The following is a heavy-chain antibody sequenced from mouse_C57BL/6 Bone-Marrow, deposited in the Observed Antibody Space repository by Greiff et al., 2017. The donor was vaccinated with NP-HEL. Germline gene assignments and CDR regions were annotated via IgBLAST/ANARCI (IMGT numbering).Heavy chain of an antibody. CDR3: TRDYFDV. CDR1: GFNIKDDY. CDR2: IDPENGDT. D-gene: IGHD3-3*01. Sequence: EVKVEESGAELVRPGASVKLSCTASGFNIKDDYMHWVKQRPEQGLEWIGWIDPENGDTEYASKFQGKATITADTSSNTAYLQLSSLTSEDTAVYYCTRDYFDVWGTGTTVTVSS. V-gene: IGHV14-4*01. J-gene: IGHJ1*03.